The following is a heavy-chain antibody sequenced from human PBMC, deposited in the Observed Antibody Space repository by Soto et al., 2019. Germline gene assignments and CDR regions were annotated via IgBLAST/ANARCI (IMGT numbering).Heavy chain of an antibody. V-gene: IGHV4-39*01. CDR1: GGSISSSSYY. CDR3: ARQGARGARNNWFDP. J-gene: IGHJ5*02. D-gene: IGHD1-26*01. Sequence: PSETLSLTCTVSGGSISSSSYYWGWIRQPPGKGLEWIGSIYYSGSTYYNPSLKSRVTISVDTSKNQFSLKLSSVTAADTAVYYCARQGARGARNNWFDPWGQGTLVTVSS. CDR2: IYYSGST.